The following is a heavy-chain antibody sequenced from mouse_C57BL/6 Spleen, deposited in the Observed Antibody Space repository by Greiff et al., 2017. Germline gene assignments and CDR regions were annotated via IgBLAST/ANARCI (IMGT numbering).Heavy chain of an antibody. CDR1: GYTFTDYE. CDR2: IDPETGGT. J-gene: IGHJ4*01. CDR3: TWCYGNIVYAMNY. V-gene: IGHV1-15*01. Sequence: VQLQQSGAELVRPGASVTLSCKASGYTFTDYEMHWVKQTPVHGLEWIGAIDPETGGTAYNQKFKGKAILTADKSSSTAYMELRSLTSEDSAVYYCTWCYGNIVYAMNYWGQGTSVTVSS. D-gene: IGHD2-1*01.